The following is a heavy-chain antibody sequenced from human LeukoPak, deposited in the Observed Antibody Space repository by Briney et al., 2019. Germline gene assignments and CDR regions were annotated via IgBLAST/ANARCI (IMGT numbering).Heavy chain of an antibody. CDR1: VFTFRGYS. D-gene: IGHD4-11*01. CDR3: ARERRDYTDYFDY. CDR2: IRRSSSTI. J-gene: IGHJ4*02. Sequence: GGSLRLSGAAAVFTFRGYSMNWLRQAPGKGLEWVSYIRRSSSTIYYADSVKGRFTISRDNAKNSLYLQMNSLRAGDTAVYYCARERRDYTDYFDYWGQGTLVSVSS. V-gene: IGHV3-48*01.